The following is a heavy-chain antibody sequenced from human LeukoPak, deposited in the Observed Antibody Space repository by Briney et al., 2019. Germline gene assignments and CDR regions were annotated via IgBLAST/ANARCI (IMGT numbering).Heavy chain of an antibody. Sequence: ASVKVSCKVSGYTLTELSMHWVRQAPGKGLEWKGGFDPEDGETIYAKKFQGRVTMTEDTSTDTAYMELSSLRSEDTAVYYCATDLISGWYLGYWGQGTLVTVSS. CDR1: GYTLTELS. D-gene: IGHD6-19*01. CDR2: FDPEDGET. V-gene: IGHV1-24*01. CDR3: ATDLISGWYLGY. J-gene: IGHJ4*02.